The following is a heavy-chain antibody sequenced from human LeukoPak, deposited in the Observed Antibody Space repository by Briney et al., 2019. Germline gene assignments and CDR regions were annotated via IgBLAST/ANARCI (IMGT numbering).Heavy chain of an antibody. D-gene: IGHD5-12*01. CDR3: ARGGYSFDY. J-gene: IGHJ4*02. Sequence: GGSLRLSCAAYGFTLSGYWMSWVRQAAGKGMEWVARLHADGNEKYFVHSVKGRFTVSRDNAKNSLYLQMNSLRVEDTAVYYCARGGYSFDYLGQGTLVTVSS. CDR2: LHADGNEK. CDR1: GFTLSGYW. V-gene: IGHV3-7*01.